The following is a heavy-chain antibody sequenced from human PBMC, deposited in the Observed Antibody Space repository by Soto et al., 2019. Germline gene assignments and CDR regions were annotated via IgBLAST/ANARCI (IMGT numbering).Heavy chain of an antibody. CDR1: GGSIASSY. Sequence: TESLSLTYTVSGGSIASSYWSWFRQPPGKGLEWIGYIYYSGSTNYNPSLKSRVTISVDTSKNQFSLKLSSVTAADTAVYYCARGGGYPRDFDYWGQGTLVTVS. D-gene: IGHD6-19*01. CDR2: IYYSGST. CDR3: ARGGGYPRDFDY. J-gene: IGHJ4*02. V-gene: IGHV4-59*13.